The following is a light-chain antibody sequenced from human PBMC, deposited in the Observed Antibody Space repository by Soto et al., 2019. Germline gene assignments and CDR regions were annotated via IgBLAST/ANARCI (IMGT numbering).Light chain of an antibody. CDR1: QSISSSY. CDR3: QQHDSAPWT. CDR2: GAS. Sequence: EIVLTQSPGTLSVSPGERATLSCRASQSISSSYLAIAWYQQKPGQPPRLLIYGASSRATGIPDRCSGSGSATDFTLTISRLEPEDFAVYYCQQHDSAPWTFGQGTRVEIK. V-gene: IGKV3-20*01. J-gene: IGKJ1*01.